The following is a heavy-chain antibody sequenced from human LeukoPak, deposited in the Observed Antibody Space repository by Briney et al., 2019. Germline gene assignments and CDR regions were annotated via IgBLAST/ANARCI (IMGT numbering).Heavy chain of an antibody. D-gene: IGHD6-19*01. Sequence: GGSLRLSCAASGFTFSSYWMSWVRQAPGKGLEWVANIKQDGSEKYYVDSVKGRFTISRDNAKNSLYLQMNSLRAEDTAVYYCARETIAVAGNYFDHWGQGTLVTVSS. J-gene: IGHJ4*02. V-gene: IGHV3-7*01. CDR3: ARETIAVAGNYFDH. CDR1: GFTFSSYW. CDR2: IKQDGSEK.